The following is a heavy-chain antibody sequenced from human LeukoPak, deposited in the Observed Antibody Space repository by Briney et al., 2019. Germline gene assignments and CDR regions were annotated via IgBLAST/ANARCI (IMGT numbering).Heavy chain of an antibody. CDR2: ISSSSAYL. V-gene: IGHV3-21*01. J-gene: IGHJ3*02. CDR3: ARAHCSGRGCYQRYDGFDI. CDR1: GFTFSDYS. D-gene: IGHD2-15*01. Sequence: PGGSLRLSCAASGFTFSDYSMNWVRQAPGKGLEWVSSISSSSAYLYYVDSLRGRFTVSRDNAKSSLSLQMNSLRVEDTAVYYCARAHCSGRGCYQRYDGFDIWGQGTVVTVSS.